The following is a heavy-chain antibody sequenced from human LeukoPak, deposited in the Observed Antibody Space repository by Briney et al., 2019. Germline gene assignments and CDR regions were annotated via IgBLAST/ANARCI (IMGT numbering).Heavy chain of an antibody. Sequence: ASVKVSCKASGGTFSSYAISWVRQSPGQGLEWMGRMIPILGIANYAQKFQGRVTITADKSTSTAYMELSSLRSEDTAVYYCAREADDSSGYFYYYYGMDVWGQGTTVTVSS. CDR1: GGTFSSYA. V-gene: IGHV1-69*04. CDR2: MIPILGIA. D-gene: IGHD3-22*01. J-gene: IGHJ6*02. CDR3: AREADDSSGYFYYYYGMDV.